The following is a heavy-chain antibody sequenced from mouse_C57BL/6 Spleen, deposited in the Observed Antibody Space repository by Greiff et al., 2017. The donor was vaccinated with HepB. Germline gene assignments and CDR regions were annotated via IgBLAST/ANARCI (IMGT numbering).Heavy chain of an antibody. Sequence: QVQLKQPGAELVKPGASVKVSCKASGYTFTSYWMHWVKQRPGQGLEWIGRIHPSDSDTNYNQKFKGKATLTVDKSSSTAYMQLSSLTSEDSAVYYCAIWGYYGSSFFAYWGQGTLVTVSA. CDR3: AIWGYYGSSFFAY. CDR2: IHPSDSDT. J-gene: IGHJ3*01. CDR1: GYTFTSYW. V-gene: IGHV1-74*01. D-gene: IGHD1-1*01.